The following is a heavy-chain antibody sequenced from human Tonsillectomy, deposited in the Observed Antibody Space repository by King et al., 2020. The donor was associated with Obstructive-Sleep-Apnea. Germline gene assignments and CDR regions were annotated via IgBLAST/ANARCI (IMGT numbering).Heavy chain of an antibody. CDR1: GYTFTSYG. D-gene: IGHD2-2*01. Sequence: QLVQSGAEVKKPGASVKVSCKASGYTFTSYGISWGRQAPGQGLEWMGWISAYNGNTNYAQKLQGRVTMTTDTSTSTAYMELRSLRFNDTAVYYCAREGYCSSTSCYYYYGMDVWGQGTTVTVSS. V-gene: IGHV1-18*01. CDR2: ISAYNGNT. J-gene: IGHJ6*02. CDR3: AREGYCSSTSCYYYYGMDV.